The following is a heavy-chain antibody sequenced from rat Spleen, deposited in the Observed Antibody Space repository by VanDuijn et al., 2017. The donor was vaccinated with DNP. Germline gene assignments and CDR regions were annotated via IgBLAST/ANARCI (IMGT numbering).Heavy chain of an antibody. D-gene: IGHD1-2*01. J-gene: IGHJ3*01. CDR3: THSGQSYYYGSPFAY. Sequence: QVQLKESGPGLVQPSQTLSLTCTVSGFSLTTYGVSWVRQPPGKGLEWMGRIRSGGSTDYNSALKSRLSISRDTSKSQVFLKMNSLQTEDTAIYFCTHSGQSYYYGSPFAYWGQGTLVTVSS. CDR1: GFSLTTYG. CDR2: IRSGGST. V-gene: IGHV2-1*01.